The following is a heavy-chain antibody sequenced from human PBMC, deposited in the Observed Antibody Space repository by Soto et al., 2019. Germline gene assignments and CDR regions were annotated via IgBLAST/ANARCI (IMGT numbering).Heavy chain of an antibody. V-gene: IGHV3-23*01. CDR3: AKARGSSTPAPGSY. D-gene: IGHD3-16*01. CDR1: GFTFGSYA. J-gene: IGHJ4*02. CDR2: ISGSGGST. Sequence: EVQLWESGGGLEQPGGSLRLSCAASGFTFGSYAMSWVRQAPGRGLEWVSAISGSGGSTYYADSVKGRFTISRDNSKNTLYLQMNSLGAEDTAVYYCAKARGSSTPAPGSYWGQGSLVTVSS.